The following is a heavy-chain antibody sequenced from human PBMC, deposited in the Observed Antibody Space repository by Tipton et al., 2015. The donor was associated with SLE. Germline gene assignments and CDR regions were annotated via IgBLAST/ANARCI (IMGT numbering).Heavy chain of an antibody. CDR3: ARGYSGGYF. V-gene: IGHV4-34*01. J-gene: IGHJ4*02. CDR1: GGSFNDYY. D-gene: IGHD1-26*01. Sequence: LRLSCAVYGGSFNDYYWNWIRQSPGKGLEGIGESNDSGSTNYSPSLKSRVTISLDTSRNRFSPNLSSVTAADTAVYYCARGYSGGYFWGQGTLVTVSS. CDR2: SNDSGST.